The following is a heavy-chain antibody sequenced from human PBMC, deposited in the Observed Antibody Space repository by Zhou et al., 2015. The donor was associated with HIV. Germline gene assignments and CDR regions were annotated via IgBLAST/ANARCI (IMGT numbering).Heavy chain of an antibody. CDR2: MNPKSGNT. J-gene: IGHJ4*02. V-gene: IGHV1-8*01. CDR1: GGACGNYA. Sequence: QVQPVQSGSEVKKPGSSVKVSCKAPGGACGNYAYSWVRQAPGQGLEWMGWMNPKSGNTGFAQKFRGRLTMTSDISVNTAYMELTSLTSDDTAVYYCARGTLFGHYGSMFLDFWGRGTLVIVSS. D-gene: IGHD3-10*01. CDR3: ARGTLFGHYGSMFLDF.